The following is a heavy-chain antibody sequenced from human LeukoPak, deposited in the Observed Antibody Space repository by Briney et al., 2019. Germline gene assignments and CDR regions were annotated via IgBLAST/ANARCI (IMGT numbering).Heavy chain of an antibody. D-gene: IGHD2-2*01. Sequence: GASVKVSCKASGYTFTGYYMHWVRQAPGQGLEWMGWINPNSGGTNYAQKFQGRVTMTRDTSISTAYMELSGLRSEDTAVYCCAREGCSSTSCSMNWFDPWGQGTLVTVSS. J-gene: IGHJ5*02. CDR1: GYTFTGYY. CDR2: INPNSGGT. CDR3: AREGCSSTSCSMNWFDP. V-gene: IGHV1-2*02.